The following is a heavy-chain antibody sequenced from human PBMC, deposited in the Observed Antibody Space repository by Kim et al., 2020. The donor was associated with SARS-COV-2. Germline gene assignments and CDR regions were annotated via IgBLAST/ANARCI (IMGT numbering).Heavy chain of an antibody. J-gene: IGHJ4*02. V-gene: IGHV4-39*01. Sequence: TYHTPTLKSRVTISVDTSKNQFSLKLSSVTAADTAVYYCARLGSSWFFDYWGQGTLVTVSS. D-gene: IGHD6-13*01. CDR2: T. CDR3: ARLGSSWFFDY.